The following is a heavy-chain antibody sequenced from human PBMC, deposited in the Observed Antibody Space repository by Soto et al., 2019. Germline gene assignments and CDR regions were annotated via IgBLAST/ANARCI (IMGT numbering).Heavy chain of an antibody. D-gene: IGHD4-17*01. V-gene: IGHV3-21*01. J-gene: IGHJ6*02. CDR1: GFTFSSYS. CDR2: ISSSSYI. CDR3: ARDLRAATVTTIHYYYGMDV. Sequence: SGGSLRLSCAASGFTFSSYSMNWVRQAPGKGLEWVSSISSSSYIYYADSVKGRFTISRDNAKNSLYLQMNSLRAEDTAVYYCARDLRAATVTTIHYYYGMDVWGQGTTVTVSS.